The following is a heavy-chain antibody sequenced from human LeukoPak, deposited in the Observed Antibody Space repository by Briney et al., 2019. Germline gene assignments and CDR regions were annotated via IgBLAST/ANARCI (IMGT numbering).Heavy chain of an antibody. CDR2: IIPIFGTA. Sequence: SVKVSCKASGGTFSSYAISWVRQAPGQGLEWMGRIIPIFGTANYAQKFQGRVTMTRDTSTSTVYMEPSSLRSEDTALYYCARGYCSSASCSPGAYWGQGTLVTVSS. V-gene: IGHV1-69*05. J-gene: IGHJ4*02. CDR3: ARGYCSSASCSPGAY. D-gene: IGHD2-2*01. CDR1: GGTFSSYA.